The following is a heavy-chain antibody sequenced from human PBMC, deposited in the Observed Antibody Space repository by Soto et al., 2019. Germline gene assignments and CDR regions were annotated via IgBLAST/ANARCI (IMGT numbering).Heavy chain of an antibody. CDR1: GYTFTSYY. J-gene: IGHJ6*02. D-gene: IGHD6-13*01. V-gene: IGHV1-46*01. CDR2: INPSGGST. CDR3: ARDLLGGSSWSYYYGMDV. Sequence: ASVKVSCKASGYTFTSYYMHWVRQAPGQGLEWMGIINPSGGSTSYAQKFQGRVTMTRDTSTSTVYMELSSLRSEDTAVYYCARDLLGGSSWSYYYGMDVWGQGTTVTVS.